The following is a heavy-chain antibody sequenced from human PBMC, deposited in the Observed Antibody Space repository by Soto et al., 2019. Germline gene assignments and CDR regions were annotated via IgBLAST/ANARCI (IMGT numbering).Heavy chain of an antibody. J-gene: IGHJ4*02. CDR3: ARDKSPIVVVVAATVFDY. Sequence: PGGSLRLSCAASGFTFSSYSMNWVRQAPGKGLEWVSYISSSSSTIYYADSVKGRFTISRDNAKNSLYLQMNSLRAEDTAVYYCARDKSPIVVVVAATVFDYWGQGTLVTVSS. CDR1: GFTFSSYS. V-gene: IGHV3-48*01. D-gene: IGHD2-15*01. CDR2: ISSSSSTI.